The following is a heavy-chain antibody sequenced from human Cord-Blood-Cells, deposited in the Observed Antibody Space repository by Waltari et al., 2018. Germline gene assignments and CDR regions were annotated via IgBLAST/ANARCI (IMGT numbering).Heavy chain of an antibody. CDR3: ARDNWGSGGWYFDL. CDR2: IYSGGST. D-gene: IGHD7-27*01. J-gene: IGHJ2*01. V-gene: IGHV3-53*01. Sequence: EVQLVESGGGLIQPGGSLRLSCAASGFTVSSNYMSWVRQAPGKGVEWVSVIYSGGSTYYAESVKGRFTISRDNSKNTLYLQMNSLRAEDTVVYYCARDNWGSGGWYFDLWGRGTLVTVSS. CDR1: GFTVSSNY.